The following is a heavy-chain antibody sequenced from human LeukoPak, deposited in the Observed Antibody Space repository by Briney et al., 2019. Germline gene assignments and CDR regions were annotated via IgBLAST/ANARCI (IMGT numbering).Heavy chain of an antibody. CDR3: ARESMDAFDV. Sequence: GGSLRLSCAASGFTISSYGMHWVRQAPGKGLEWVSAISGGGGSTYYADSVKGRFTISRDSSKNTLYLQMNSLRAEDTAVYYCARESMDAFDVWGQGTMVTVSS. D-gene: IGHD3/OR15-3a*01. J-gene: IGHJ3*01. CDR2: ISGGGGST. V-gene: IGHV3-23*01. CDR1: GFTISSYG.